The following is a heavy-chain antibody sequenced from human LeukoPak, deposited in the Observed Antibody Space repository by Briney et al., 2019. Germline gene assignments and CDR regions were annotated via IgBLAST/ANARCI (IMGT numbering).Heavy chain of an antibody. J-gene: IGHJ6*02. D-gene: IGHD2/OR15-2a*01. V-gene: IGHV4-59*12. CDR1: GGSISSYY. CDR3: ARKGNFPIYYYYGMDV. Sequence: SETLSLTCTVSGGSISSYYWSWIRQPPGKGLEWIGYIYYSGSTNYNPSLKSRVTISVDTSKNQFSLKLSSVTAADTAVYYCARKGNFPIYYYYGMDVWGQGTTVTVSS. CDR2: IYYSGST.